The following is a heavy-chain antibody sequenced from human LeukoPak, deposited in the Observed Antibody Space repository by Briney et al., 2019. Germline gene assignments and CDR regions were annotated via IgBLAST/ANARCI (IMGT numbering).Heavy chain of an antibody. CDR2: INPNSGGT. CDR3: ARETTIFGVVIAAYKD. V-gene: IGHV1-2*02. J-gene: IGHJ3*01. CDR1: GYTFSGYY. Sequence: ASVKVSCKASGYTFSGYYMHWVRQAPGQGLEWMGWINPNSGGTNYAQKFQGRDTMTRDTSISTAYMELSRLRSDDTAVYYCARETTIFGVVIAAYKDWGQGTMVTVSS. D-gene: IGHD3-3*01.